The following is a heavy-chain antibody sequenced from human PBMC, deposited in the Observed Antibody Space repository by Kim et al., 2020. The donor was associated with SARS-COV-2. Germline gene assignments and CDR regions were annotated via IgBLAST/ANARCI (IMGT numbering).Heavy chain of an antibody. V-gene: IGHV3-15*01. CDR3: TTILYYDILTGYSQDFDY. CDR2: IKSKTDGGTT. D-gene: IGHD3-9*01. CDR1: GFTFSNAW. J-gene: IGHJ4*02. Sequence: GGSLRLSCAASGFTFSNAWMSWVRQAPGKGLEWVGRIKSKTDGGTTDYAAPVKGRFTISRDDSKNTLYLQMNSLKTEDTAVYYCTTILYYDILTGYSQDFDYWGQGTLVTVSS.